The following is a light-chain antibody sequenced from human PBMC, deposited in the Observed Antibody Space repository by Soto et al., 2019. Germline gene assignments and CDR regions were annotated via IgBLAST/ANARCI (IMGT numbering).Light chain of an antibody. J-gene: IGKJ3*01. CDR2: DAY. CDR1: QSVSSS. V-gene: IGKV3-11*01. Sequence: EIVLTQSPDTLSLSPGERATLSCRASQSVSSSLAWYQQKPGQAPRLLIYDAYKRSTGIPARFGVSGSVTDFTLTISSLEPEAFAVYYCQQRSNWPPEVTFGPGTKVDIK. CDR3: QQRSNWPPEVT.